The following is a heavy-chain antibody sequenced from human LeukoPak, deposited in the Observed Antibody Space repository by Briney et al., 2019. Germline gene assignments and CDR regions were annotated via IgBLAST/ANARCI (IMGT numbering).Heavy chain of an antibody. Sequence: GGSLRLSCAASGFTFSTNGMHWVRQAPGKGLEWVTVISSDGSNKYYADSVKGRFTISRDNSKNTLYLEMNSLRAEDTAVYYCANSSPGDIRGYQVDYWGQGTLVTVSS. J-gene: IGHJ4*02. V-gene: IGHV3-30*18. D-gene: IGHD3-22*01. CDR2: ISSDGSNK. CDR1: GFTFSTNG. CDR3: ANSSPGDIRGYQVDY.